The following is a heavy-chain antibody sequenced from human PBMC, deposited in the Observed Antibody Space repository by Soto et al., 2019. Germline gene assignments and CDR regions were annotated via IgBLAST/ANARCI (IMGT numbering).Heavy chain of an antibody. CDR1: GFTFSSYG. V-gene: IGHV3-30*18. J-gene: IGHJ4*02. CDR3: AKERSPRSLYYFDY. Sequence: GGSLRLSCADSGFTFSSYGMHWVRQAPGKGLEWVAVISYDGSNKYYADSVRGRFTISRDNSKNTLYLQMNSLRAEDTAVYYCAKERSPRSLYYFDYWGQGTLVTVSS. CDR2: ISYDGSNK.